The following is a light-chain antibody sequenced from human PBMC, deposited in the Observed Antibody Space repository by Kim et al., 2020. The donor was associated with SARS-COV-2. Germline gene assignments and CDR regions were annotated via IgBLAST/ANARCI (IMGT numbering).Light chain of an antibody. CDR3: QQRSNWT. J-gene: IGKJ1*01. CDR2: DAS. CDR1: QCVSSY. V-gene: IGKV3-11*01. Sequence: LSLSPGERAALSGRASQCVSSYLAWYQQKPGQAPRLLIYDASNRATGIPARFSGSGSGTDFTLTISSLEPEDFAVYYCQQRSNWTFGQGTKVDIK.